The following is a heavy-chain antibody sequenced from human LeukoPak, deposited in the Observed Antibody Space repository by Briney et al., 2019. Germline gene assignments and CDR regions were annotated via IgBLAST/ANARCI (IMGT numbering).Heavy chain of an antibody. Sequence: PGGSLRLSCAASGFTFSDYYMAWLRQAPGKGLEWVSYITDSGRSMYYTDSVKGRFTISRDNSKNSLHLQMNNLRDEDTAVYYCARDLAVAGYWGQGTLVTVSS. J-gene: IGHJ4*02. V-gene: IGHV3-11*01. CDR1: GFTFSDYY. CDR3: ARDLAVAGY. CDR2: ITDSGRSM. D-gene: IGHD6-19*01.